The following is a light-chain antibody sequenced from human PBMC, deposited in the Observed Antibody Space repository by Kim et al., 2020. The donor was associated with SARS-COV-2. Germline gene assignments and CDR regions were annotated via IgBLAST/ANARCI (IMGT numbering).Light chain of an antibody. J-gene: IGLJ2*01. V-gene: IGLV3-1*01. CDR3: QAWDSSIVV. CDR1: KLGDKY. CDR2: EDT. Sequence: SYELTQPPSVSVSPGQTVSITCSGDKLGDKYACWYQQKPGQSPVMVIYEDTKRPSGIPERFSGSNSGNTATLTISGTQATDEADYYCQAWDSSIVVFGGG.